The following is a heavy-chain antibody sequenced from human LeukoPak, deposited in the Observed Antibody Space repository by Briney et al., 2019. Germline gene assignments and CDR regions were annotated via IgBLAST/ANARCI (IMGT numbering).Heavy chain of an antibody. V-gene: IGHV5-51*01. CDR1: GYSFTSYW. D-gene: IGHD3-22*01. CDR2: IYPGDSDT. J-gene: IGHJ4*02. Sequence: GESLKISCKGSGYSFTSYWIGWVRQMPGKGLEWMGIIYPGDSDTRYSPSFQGQVTISADKSISTAYLQWSSLKASDTATYYCARRNYYYDSSGYLYYFDYWGQGTLVTVSS. CDR3: ARRNYYYDSSGYLYYFDY.